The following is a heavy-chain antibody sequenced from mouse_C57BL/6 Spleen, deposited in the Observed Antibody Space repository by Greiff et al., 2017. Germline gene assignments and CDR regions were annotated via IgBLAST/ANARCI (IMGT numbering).Heavy chain of an antibody. J-gene: IGHJ4*01. V-gene: IGHV1-63*01. Sequence: QVQLKPSGAELVRPGTSVKMSCKASGYTFTNYWIGWAKQRPGHGLEWIGDIYPGGGYTNYNEKFKGKATLTADKSSSTAYMQFSSLTSEDSAIYYCASGGPLGAMDYWGQGTSVTVSS. CDR2: IYPGGGYT. D-gene: IGHD4-1*01. CDR3: ASGGPLGAMDY. CDR1: GYTFTNYW.